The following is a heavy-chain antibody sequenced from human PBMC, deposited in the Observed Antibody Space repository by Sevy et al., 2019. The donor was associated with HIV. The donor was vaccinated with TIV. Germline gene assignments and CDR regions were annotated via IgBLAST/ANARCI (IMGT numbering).Heavy chain of an antibody. J-gene: IGHJ6*03. CDR1: GFSFDSYG. CDR3: AKGGGVHYDPDEIGYYFYYYNMDV. D-gene: IGHD3-22*01. CDR2: ISGSGTRT. Sequence: GGSLRLSCAVSGFSFDSYGMTWVRQAPGKGLEWVSGISGSGTRTYYADSVKGRFSISRDNSKNRLYLQMNSFRSEDTAMYYCAKGGGVHYDPDEIGYYFYYYNMDVWGKGTTVTVSS. V-gene: IGHV3-23*01.